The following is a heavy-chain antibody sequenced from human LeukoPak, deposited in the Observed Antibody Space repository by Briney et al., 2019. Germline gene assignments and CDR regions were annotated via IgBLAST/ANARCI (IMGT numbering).Heavy chain of an antibody. J-gene: IGHJ4*02. CDR2: ISGSGGST. CDR1: GFTFSSYA. V-gene: IGHV3-23*01. CDR3: AKDRGPRTYYDSSGYDY. Sequence: GGSLRLSCAASGFTFSSYAMSWVRQAPGKGLEWVSAISGSGGSTYYADSVKGRFTISRDNPKNTLYLQMNSLRAEDTAVYYCAKDRGPRTYYDSSGYDYWGQGTLVTVSS. D-gene: IGHD3-22*01.